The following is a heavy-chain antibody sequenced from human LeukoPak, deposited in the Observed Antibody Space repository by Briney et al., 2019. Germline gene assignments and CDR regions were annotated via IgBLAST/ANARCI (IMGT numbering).Heavy chain of an antibody. CDR1: GLNFDDSA. V-gene: IGHV3-43*02. CDR2: ISADGGGT. CDR3: AKESGKFDY. Sequence: GGSLRLSCVASGLNFDDSAMHWVRQAPGKGLEWVSLISADGGGTFSADSVKGRFSISRDNSKNSLYLQMNSLRSEDTAMYYCAKESGKFDYWGQGTLVAVSS. J-gene: IGHJ4*02.